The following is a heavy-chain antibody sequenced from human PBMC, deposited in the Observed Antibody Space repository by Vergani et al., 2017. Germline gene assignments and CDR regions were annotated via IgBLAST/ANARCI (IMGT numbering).Heavy chain of an antibody. J-gene: IGHJ4*02. CDR3: AKVWYYYDSSGYLGGDAFDY. V-gene: IGHV3-23*04. Sequence: EVQLVESGGGLVQPGGSLRLSCAASGFTVSSNYMSWVRQAPGKGLEWVSVISGSGGSTYYADSVKGRFTISRDNSKNTLYLQMNSLRAEDTAVYYCAKVWYYYDSSGYLGGDAFDYWGQGTLVTVSS. CDR2: ISGSGGST. CDR1: GFTVSSNY. D-gene: IGHD3-22*01.